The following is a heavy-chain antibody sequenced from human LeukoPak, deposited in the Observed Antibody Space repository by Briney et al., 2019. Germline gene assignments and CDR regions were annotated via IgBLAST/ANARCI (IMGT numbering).Heavy chain of an antibody. V-gene: IGHV1-2*02. D-gene: IGHD6-13*01. J-gene: IGHJ6*03. CDR3: ARGTEAAGTMGV. CDR1: GYTFTDYY. CDR2: VNPDTGDA. Sequence: ASVKVSCKASGYTFTDYYMHWVRQAPGQGLEWIGWVNPDTGDANYGQKFKGRVTMTRDTSVTSAYMELKSLRSDDTAVYYCARGTEAAGTMGVWGKGTTVTISS.